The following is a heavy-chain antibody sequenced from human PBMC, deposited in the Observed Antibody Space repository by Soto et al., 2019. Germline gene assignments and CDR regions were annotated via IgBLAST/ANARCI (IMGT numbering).Heavy chain of an antibody. D-gene: IGHD2-21*02. CDR3: AREPLGDYYFDY. Sequence: SETLSLTCTVSGGSITSYYWSWIRQPPGKGLEWIGYIYYSGGTNYNPSLKSRVTISGDTSKNQFSLKLSSVTAADTAVYYCAREPLGDYYFDYWGQGTLVTVSS. J-gene: IGHJ4*02. CDR2: IYYSGGT. CDR1: GGSITSYY. V-gene: IGHV4-59*01.